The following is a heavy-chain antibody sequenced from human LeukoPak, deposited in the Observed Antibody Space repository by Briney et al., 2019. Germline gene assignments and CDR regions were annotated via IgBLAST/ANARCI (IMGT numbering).Heavy chain of an antibody. V-gene: IGHV4-61*02. D-gene: IGHD2-15*01. Sequence: PSETLSLTCTVSGGSISSGSYYWSWIRQPAGKGLEWIGRIYTSGSTNYNPSLKSRVTISVDTSKNQFSLKLSPVTAADTAVYYCARGIVVVAQLGFYFYYMDVWGKGTTVTISS. CDR3: ARGIVVVAQLGFYFYYMDV. CDR1: GGSISSGSYY. J-gene: IGHJ6*03. CDR2: IYTSGST.